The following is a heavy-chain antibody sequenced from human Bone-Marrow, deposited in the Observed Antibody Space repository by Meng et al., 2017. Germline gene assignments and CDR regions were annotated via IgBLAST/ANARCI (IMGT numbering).Heavy chain of an antibody. V-gene: IGHV1-2*02. J-gene: IGHJ6*02. CDR3: ARDEGYCSGGSCSRYYYYGMEF. Sequence: ASVKVSCKASVYTFTGYYMHWVRQAPGQGLEWMGWINPNSGGTNYAQKFQGRVTMTRDKSISTAYMEMSRLRSDDTAVYYCARDEGYCSGGSCSRYYYYGMEFWGQGNTVNVSS. CDR1: VYTFTGYY. CDR2: INPNSGGT. D-gene: IGHD2-15*01.